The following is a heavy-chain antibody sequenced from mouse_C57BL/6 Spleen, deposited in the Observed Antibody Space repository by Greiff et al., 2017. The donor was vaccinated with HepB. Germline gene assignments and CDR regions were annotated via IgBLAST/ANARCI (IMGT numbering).Heavy chain of an antibody. CDR3: ARRYGYERYYAMDY. D-gene: IGHD2-2*01. CDR1: GFTFSSYT. V-gene: IGHV5-9*01. CDR2: ISGGGGNT. J-gene: IGHJ4*01. Sequence: DVMLVESGGGLVKPGGSLKLSCAASGFTFSSYTMSWVRQTPEKRLEWVATISGGGGNTYYPDSVKGRFTISRDNAKNTLYLQMSSLRSEDTALYYCARRYGYERYYAMDYWGQGTSVTVSS.